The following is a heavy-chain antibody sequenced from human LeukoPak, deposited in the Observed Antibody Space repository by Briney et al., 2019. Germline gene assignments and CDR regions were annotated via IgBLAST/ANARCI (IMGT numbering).Heavy chain of an antibody. J-gene: IGHJ5*02. CDR3: ARSWVAGIISVYGDYLQGFDP. V-gene: IGHV1-8*01. D-gene: IGHD4-17*01. CDR1: GYTFTSYD. Sequence: ASVKVSCKASGYTFTSYDINWVRQATGQGLEWMGWMNPNSDNTGYAQKLQGRVTMTTDTSTSTAYMELRSLRSDDTAVYYCARSWVAGIISVYGDYLQGFDPWGQGTLVTVSS. CDR2: MNPNSDNT.